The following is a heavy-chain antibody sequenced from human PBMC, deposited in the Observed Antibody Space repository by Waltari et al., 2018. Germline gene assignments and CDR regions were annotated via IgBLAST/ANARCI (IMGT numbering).Heavy chain of an antibody. Sequence: QLQLQQSGPGLVTPSGTLSLPCTVYGDSMSPTDCGSGVRQSPGKGLEWIGQVRGHGRSIYSPSVAGRVTVSLDTSTNQITVKMTSATGADTAVYFWACDRGRGLYLDSWGQGILVTVSP. J-gene: IGHJ4*02. V-gene: IGHV4-4*02. CDR2: VRGHGRS. CDR3: ACDRGRGLYLDS. CDR1: GDSMSPTDC. D-gene: IGHD2-15*01.